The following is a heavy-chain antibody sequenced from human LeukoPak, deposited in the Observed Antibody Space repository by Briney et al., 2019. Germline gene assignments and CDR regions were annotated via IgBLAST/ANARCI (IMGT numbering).Heavy chain of an antibody. D-gene: IGHD5-24*01. Sequence: GGSLRLSCAASGFTFSSYSMNWVRQAPGKGLEWVSSISSSSSYIYYADSVKGRFTISRDNAKNSLYLQMNSLRAEDTAVYYCARDYSRDWGVRFNKNDYWGQGTLVTVSS. CDR2: ISSSSSYI. CDR1: GFTFSSYS. CDR3: ARDYSRDWGVRFNKNDY. V-gene: IGHV3-21*01. J-gene: IGHJ4*02.